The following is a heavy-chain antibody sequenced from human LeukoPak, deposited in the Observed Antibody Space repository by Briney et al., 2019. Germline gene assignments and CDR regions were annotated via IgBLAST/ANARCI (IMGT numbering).Heavy chain of an antibody. J-gene: IGHJ4*02. CDR2: ISSSSSYI. V-gene: IGHV3-21*01. Sequence: PGGSLRLSCAASGFTFSSYSMNWVRQAPGKGLEWVSSISSSSSYIYYADSVKGRFTISRDNAKNSLYLQMNSLRAEDTAVYYCAREETWIQLWLLGYWGQGTLVTVSS. D-gene: IGHD5-18*01. CDR3: AREETWIQLWLLGY. CDR1: GFTFSSYS.